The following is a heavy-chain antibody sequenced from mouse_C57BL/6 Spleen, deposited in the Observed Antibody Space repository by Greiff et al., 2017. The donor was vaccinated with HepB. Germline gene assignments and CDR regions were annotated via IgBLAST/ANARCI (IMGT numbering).Heavy chain of an antibody. CDR2: IYPRSGNT. J-gene: IGHJ3*01. CDR1: GYTFTSYG. D-gene: IGHD1-1*01. V-gene: IGHV1-81*01. CDR3: ARWDYYGSSYGFAY. Sequence: VKLVESGAELARPGASVKLSCKASGYTFTSYGISWVKQRTGQGLEWIGEIYPRSGNTYYNEKFKGKATLTADKSSSTAYMELRSLTSEDSAVYFCARWDYYGSSYGFAYWGQGTLVTVSA.